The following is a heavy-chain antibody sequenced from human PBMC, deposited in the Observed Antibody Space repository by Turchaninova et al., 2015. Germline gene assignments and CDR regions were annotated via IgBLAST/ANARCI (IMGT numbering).Heavy chain of an antibody. Sequence: EVQLVQSGAEVKKPGESLKISCKGSGYSFTSYWIGWVRQMPGKGLEWMGIPYPGDSDTRYSPSFHVPGTISVDKSISTAYLQGRSLKASDTAMYYCARQDGGGLYYFENWGQGTLVTVSS. CDR3: ARQDGGGLYYFEN. J-gene: IGHJ4*02. D-gene: IGHD5-12*01. V-gene: IGHV5-51*01. CDR1: GYSFTSYW. CDR2: PYPGDSDT.